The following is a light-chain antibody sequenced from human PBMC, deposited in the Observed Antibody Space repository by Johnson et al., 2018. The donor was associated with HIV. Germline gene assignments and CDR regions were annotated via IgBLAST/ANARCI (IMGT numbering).Light chain of an antibody. CDR2: EKN. Sequence: QSVLTHPPSVSAAPGQKVTISCSGSSSNIGNNYVSWYQQLPGTAPKLLIYEKNKRPSGIPNRFSASKSGTSATLGITGLQTGDEADYYCGTWDSSLSAHYVFGSGTKVTVL. CDR1: SSNIGNNY. CDR3: GTWDSSLSAHYV. J-gene: IGLJ1*01. V-gene: IGLV1-51*02.